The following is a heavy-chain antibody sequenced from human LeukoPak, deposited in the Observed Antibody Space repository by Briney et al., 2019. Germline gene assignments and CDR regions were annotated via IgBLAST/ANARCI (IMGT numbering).Heavy chain of an antibody. CDR3: ASRRMRDGYSLN. D-gene: IGHD5-24*01. V-gene: IGHV1-69*05. CDR1: GGTFSSYA. CDR2: IIPIFGTA. J-gene: IGHJ4*02. Sequence: SVKVSCKASGGTFSSYAISWVRQAPGQGLEWMGGIIPIFGTANYAQKFQGRVTITTDESTSTAYMEPSSLRSEDTAVYYCASRRMRDGYSLNWGQGTLVTVSS.